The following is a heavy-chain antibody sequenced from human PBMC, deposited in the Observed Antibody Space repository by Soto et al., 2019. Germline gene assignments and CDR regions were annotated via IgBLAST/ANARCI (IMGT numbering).Heavy chain of an antibody. CDR1: GGSISSGGYY. Sequence: PSETLSLTCTVSGGSISSGGYYWSWIRQHPGKGLEWIGYIYYSGSTYYNPSLKSRVTISVDTSKNQFSLNLSSVTAADTAVYYCARRSTVTYDYWGQGILVTVSS. J-gene: IGHJ4*02. CDR3: ARRSTVTYDY. CDR2: IYYSGST. V-gene: IGHV4-31*03. D-gene: IGHD4-17*01.